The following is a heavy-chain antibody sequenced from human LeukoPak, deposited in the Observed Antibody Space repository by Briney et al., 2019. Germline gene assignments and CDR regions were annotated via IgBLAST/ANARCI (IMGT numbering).Heavy chain of an antibody. CDR3: AKAANEWELLAGYFGY. V-gene: IGHV3-30*02. Sequence: TGGSLRLSCAASGFTFNTYGLHWVRQAPGKGLKWVAFIRYNGNDNYYTDSVKGRFTISRDNSKNTLYLQMNSLRAEDTAVYYCAKAANEWELLAGYFGYWGQGTLVTVSS. CDR2: IRYNGNDN. D-gene: IGHD1-26*01. CDR1: GFTFNTYG. J-gene: IGHJ4*02.